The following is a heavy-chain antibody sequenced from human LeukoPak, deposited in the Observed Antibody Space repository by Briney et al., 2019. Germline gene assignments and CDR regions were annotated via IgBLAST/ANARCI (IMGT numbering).Heavy chain of an antibody. Sequence: SETLSLTCAVSGGSINSGGYSWSWIRQPPGKGLEWIGYIYHSGSTYYNPSLESRVTISVDRSKNQFSLKLSSVTAADTAVYYCARGGYCSSTSCYAGYNWFDPWGQGTLVTVSS. CDR1: GGSINSGGYS. J-gene: IGHJ5*02. V-gene: IGHV4-30-2*01. D-gene: IGHD2-2*01. CDR2: IYHSGST. CDR3: ARGGYCSSTSCYAGYNWFDP.